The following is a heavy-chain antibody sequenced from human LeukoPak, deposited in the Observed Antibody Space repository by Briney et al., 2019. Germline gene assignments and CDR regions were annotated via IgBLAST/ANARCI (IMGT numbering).Heavy chain of an antibody. J-gene: IGHJ5*02. V-gene: IGHV1-18*01. CDR2: ISAYNGNT. CDR3: ARGAKRITIFGVVIKARDWFDP. D-gene: IGHD3-3*01. Sequence: ASVKVSCKASGYTFTSYGISWVRQAPGQGLEWMGWISAYNGNTNYAQKLQGRVTMTTDTSTSTAYMELRSLRSDDTAVYYCARGAKRITIFGVVIKARDWFDPWGQGTLVTVSS. CDR1: GYTFTSYG.